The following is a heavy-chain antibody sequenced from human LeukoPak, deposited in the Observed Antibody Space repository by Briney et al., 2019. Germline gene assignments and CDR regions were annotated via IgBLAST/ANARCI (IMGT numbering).Heavy chain of an antibody. Sequence: ASVKVCCKTSGYTFTAYYLHWVRQAPGQGGEGMGWINPTSGVTYYAQKFQGRVTMTRDTSINTAYMELGRLTSDDTAVYHCARGNYGYAFDMWGQGTMVPVSS. D-gene: IGHD1-7*01. CDR1: GYTFTAYY. CDR3: ARGNYGYAFDM. V-gene: IGHV1-2*02. CDR2: INPTSGVT. J-gene: IGHJ3*02.